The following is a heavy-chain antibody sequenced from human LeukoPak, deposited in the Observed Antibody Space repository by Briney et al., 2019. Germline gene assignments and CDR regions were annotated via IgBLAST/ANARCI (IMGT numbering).Heavy chain of an antibody. CDR3: ARSLFDIVVVPAAIPFDY. Sequence: GASVKVSCKASGYTFTSYDINWVRQATGQGLEWMGWINPDSGGTNYAQKFQGRVTMTRDTSISTAYMELSRLTSDDTAVYYCARSLFDIVVVPAAIPFDYWGQGTLVTVSS. V-gene: IGHV1-2*02. CDR2: INPDSGGT. J-gene: IGHJ4*02. CDR1: GYTFTSYD. D-gene: IGHD2-2*02.